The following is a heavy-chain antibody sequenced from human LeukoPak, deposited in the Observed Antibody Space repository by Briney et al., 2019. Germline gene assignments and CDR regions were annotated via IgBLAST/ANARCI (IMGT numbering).Heavy chain of an antibody. D-gene: IGHD2-21*01. Sequence: PGGSLRLSCAASGVAFDSHGMHWVRQAPGKGLEWVSSISTSSGYIYYAASVQGRFTISRDNAKNSLYLQMNSLRAEDTAMYYCARNRGDPSFFDYWGQGILVTVSS. J-gene: IGHJ4*02. CDR2: ISTSSGYI. V-gene: IGHV3-21*01. CDR1: GVAFDSHG. CDR3: ARNRGDPSFFDY.